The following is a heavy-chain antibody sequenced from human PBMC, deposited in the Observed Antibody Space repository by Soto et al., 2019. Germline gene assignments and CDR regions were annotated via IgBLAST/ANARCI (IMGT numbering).Heavy chain of an antibody. CDR1: GGSISSSSYY. D-gene: IGHD3-16*01. J-gene: IGHJ6*02. Sequence: NPSETLSLTGTVSGGSISSSSYYWGWIRQPPGKGLEWIGSIYYSGSTYYNPSLKSRVTISVDTSKNQFSLKLSSVTAADTAVYYCAREIMITFGVKEFYYYYYGMDVWGQGTTVTVSS. CDR2: IYYSGST. V-gene: IGHV4-39*02. CDR3: AREIMITFGVKEFYYYYYGMDV.